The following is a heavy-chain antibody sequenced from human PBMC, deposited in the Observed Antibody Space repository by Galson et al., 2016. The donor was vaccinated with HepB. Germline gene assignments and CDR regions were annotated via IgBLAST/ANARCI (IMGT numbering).Heavy chain of an antibody. CDR2: ICGSDGYT. CDR1: GFTLAGNG. Sequence: SLRLSCAASGFTLAGNGMTWARQAPGKGLEWVSDICGSDGYTYYADSVKGRFTISRDNSMNTLYLQMNSLRAEDTAVYYCAKIGQRTPHPDYWGQGTLVTVSS. V-gene: IGHV3-23*01. J-gene: IGHJ4*02. CDR3: AKIGQRTPHPDY.